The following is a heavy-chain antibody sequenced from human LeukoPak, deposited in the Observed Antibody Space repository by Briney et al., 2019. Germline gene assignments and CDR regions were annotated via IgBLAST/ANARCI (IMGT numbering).Heavy chain of an antibody. CDR2: IHTNTGNP. CDR1: GYTFTGYA. V-gene: IGHV7-4-1*01. D-gene: IGHD2-15*01. Sequence: ASVKVSCKASGYTFTGYAISWVRQAPGQGLEWMGWIHTNTGNPTYAQGFTGRFVFSLDTSVSTAYMQIGSLKAEDTAIYYCARGRYCSDGSCYGDYWGQGSLLTVSS. J-gene: IGHJ4*02. CDR3: ARGRYCSDGSCYGDY.